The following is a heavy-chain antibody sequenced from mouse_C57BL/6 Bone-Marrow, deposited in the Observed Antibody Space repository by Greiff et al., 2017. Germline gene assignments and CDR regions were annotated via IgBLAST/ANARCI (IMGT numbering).Heavy chain of an antibody. Sequence: VQLQQSVAELVRPGASVKLSCTASGFNIKNTYMHWVKQRPEQGLEWIGRIDPANGTTKYAPKFQGKATITADKHYNTAYLLLSSLTSEDTSIYYWASLYYYGSIDYAMDYWGQGTSVTVSS. CDR3: ASLYYYGSIDYAMDY. CDR1: GFNIKNTY. CDR2: IDPANGTT. V-gene: IGHV14-3*01. D-gene: IGHD1-1*01. J-gene: IGHJ4*01.